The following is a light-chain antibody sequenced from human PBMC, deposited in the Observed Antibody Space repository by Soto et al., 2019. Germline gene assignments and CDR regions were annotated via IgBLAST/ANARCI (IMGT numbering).Light chain of an antibody. J-gene: IGKJ1*01. CDR3: QHYNNWPPWT. CDR1: QSVSSN. CDR2: GAS. Sequence: IVRTQSPATLSVSPGERATFSCRASQSVSSNLSWYQHKPGQAPRLLIYGASIRATGIPARFSGSGSGTEFTLTISSLQSEDFAVYYCQHYNNWPPWTFGQGTMVDVK. V-gene: IGKV3-15*01.